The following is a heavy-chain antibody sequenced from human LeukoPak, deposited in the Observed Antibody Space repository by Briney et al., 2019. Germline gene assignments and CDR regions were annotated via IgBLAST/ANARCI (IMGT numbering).Heavy chain of an antibody. CDR2: IIPIFGTA. D-gene: IGHD3-9*01. CDR1: GGTFSSYA. CDR3: ARDYDILTGHYYYYYMDV. Sequence: SVKVSCKASGGTFSSYAISWVRQAPGQGLEWMGGIIPIFGTANYAQKFQGRVTITADESTSTAYMELRSLRSDDTAVYYCARDYDILTGHYYYYYMDVWGKGTTVTVSS. J-gene: IGHJ6*03. V-gene: IGHV1-69*13.